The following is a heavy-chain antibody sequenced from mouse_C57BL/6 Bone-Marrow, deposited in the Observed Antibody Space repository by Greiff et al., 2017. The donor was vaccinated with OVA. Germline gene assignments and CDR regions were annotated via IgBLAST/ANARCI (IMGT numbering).Heavy chain of an antibody. CDR2: IDPSDSET. D-gene: IGHD1-1*01. J-gene: IGHJ4*01. V-gene: IGHV1-52*01. Sequence: VQLQQPGAELVRPGSSVKLSCKASGYTFTSYWMHRVKQRPIQGLEWIGNIDPSDSETHYNQKFKDKATLTVDKSSSTAYMQLSSLTSEDSAVYYCAREDFHYYGSSHYYAMDYWGEVTSVTVSS. CDR1: GYTFTSYW. CDR3: AREDFHYYGSSHYYAMDY.